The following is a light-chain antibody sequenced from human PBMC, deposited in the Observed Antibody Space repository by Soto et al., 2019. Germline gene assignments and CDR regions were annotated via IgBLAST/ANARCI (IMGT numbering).Light chain of an antibody. CDR3: SSPRSSSFYV. CDR2: DVT. CDR1: SSDIGSYNY. Sequence: QSVLTQPASVSGSPGQSITISCTGTSSDIGSYNYVSWYQQHPGQAPKLMIYDVTNRPSGVSNRFSGSKSGNTASLTISGLQAEDEADYYCSSPRSSSFYVFGTGTKLTVL. J-gene: IGLJ1*01. V-gene: IGLV2-14*03.